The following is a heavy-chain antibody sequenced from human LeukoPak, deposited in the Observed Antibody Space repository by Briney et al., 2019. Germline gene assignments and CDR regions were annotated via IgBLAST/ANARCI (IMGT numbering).Heavy chain of an antibody. CDR3: ARTARPWDIALGPNDAFDI. J-gene: IGHJ3*02. Sequence: ASVKVSCKASGYTFTSYYMHWVRQAPGQGLEWMGIINPSGGSTSYAQKFQGRVTMTRDMSTSTVYMELSSLRSEDTAVYYCARTARPWDIALGPNDAFDIWGQGTMVTVSS. CDR2: INPSGGST. CDR1: GYTFTSYY. D-gene: IGHD6-6*01. V-gene: IGHV1-46*01.